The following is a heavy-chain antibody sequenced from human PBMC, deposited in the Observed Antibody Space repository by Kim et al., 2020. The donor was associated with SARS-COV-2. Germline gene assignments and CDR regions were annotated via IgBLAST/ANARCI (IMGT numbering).Heavy chain of an antibody. J-gene: IGHJ4*02. CDR1: GFTFSSYA. Sequence: GSLRLSCAASGFTFSSYAMNWVRRTPGKGLEWVSSVVGSGVNTYHANSVKGRFTISRDNSQNTLYMEMNSLRAEDTAVYFCAKGKAESCSGVLCYPFDYWGRGTLVTVSS. V-gene: IGHV3-23*01. CDR3: AKGKAESCSGVLCYPFDY. CDR2: VVGSGVNT. D-gene: IGHD2-8*02.